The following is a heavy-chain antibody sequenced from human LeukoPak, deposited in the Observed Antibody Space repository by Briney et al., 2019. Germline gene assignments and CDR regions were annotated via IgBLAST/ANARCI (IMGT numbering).Heavy chain of an antibody. V-gene: IGHV3-9*01. Sequence: GGSLRLSCTVSGFTCDDYAMHRVRHTPGKGLEGVAGFTWNRDNIGYGDSVKGRFTISRDNAKNSLYLQMNNLRAEDTAFYHCVFSSYGPYLYGINIWGHGTMVTVSS. CDR1: GFTCDDYA. D-gene: IGHD5-18*01. CDR3: VFSSYGPYLYGINI. CDR2: FTWNRDNI. J-gene: IGHJ3*02.